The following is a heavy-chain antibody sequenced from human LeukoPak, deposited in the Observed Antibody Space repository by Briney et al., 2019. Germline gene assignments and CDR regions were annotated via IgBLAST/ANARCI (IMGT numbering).Heavy chain of an antibody. Sequence: GGSLRLSCAASGFTFDDYAMHWVRQAPGKGLEWVSGISWNSGSIGYADSVKGRFTISRDNAKNSLYLQMNSLRAEDTALYYCAKGVGITCGGDPLVYWGQGTLVTVSS. CDR1: GFTFDDYA. J-gene: IGHJ4*02. CDR3: AKGVGITCGGDPLVY. V-gene: IGHV3-9*01. CDR2: ISWNSGSI. D-gene: IGHD3-16*01.